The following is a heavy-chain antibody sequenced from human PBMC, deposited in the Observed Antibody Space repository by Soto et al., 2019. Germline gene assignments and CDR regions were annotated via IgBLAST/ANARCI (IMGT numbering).Heavy chain of an antibody. V-gene: IGHV4-31*03. D-gene: IGHD2-2*01. CDR2: IYYSGGT. CDR3: ARGMVPAASPFDY. Sequence: SETLSLTCTVSGGSISSGGYYWSWIRQHPGKGLEWIGYIYYSGGTYYNPSLKSRVTISVDTSKNQFSLKLSSVTAADTAVYYCARGMVPAASPFDYWGQGTLVTVSS. CDR1: GGSISSGGYY. J-gene: IGHJ4*02.